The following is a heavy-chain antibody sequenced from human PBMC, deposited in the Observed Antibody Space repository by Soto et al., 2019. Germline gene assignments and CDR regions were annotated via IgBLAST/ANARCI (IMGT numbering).Heavy chain of an antibody. J-gene: IGHJ4*02. Sequence: GESLKISCKGSRNNFTNYWITWVRQMPGKGLEWMGRIDPSDSYTKYSPSFQGHVTISADKSISTAYLQWSSLKASDTAMYYCARGFSAGKGSPPDFWGQGSLVTVSS. D-gene: IGHD6-13*01. CDR1: RNNFTNYW. V-gene: IGHV5-10-1*01. CDR3: ARGFSAGKGSPPDF. CDR2: IDPSDSYT.